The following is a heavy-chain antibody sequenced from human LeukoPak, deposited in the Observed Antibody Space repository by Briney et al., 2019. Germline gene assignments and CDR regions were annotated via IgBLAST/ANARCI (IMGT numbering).Heavy chain of an antibody. D-gene: IGHD6-19*01. V-gene: IGHV4-59*01. Sequence: PSETLSLTCTVSGGSISSYYWSWLGQPPGKGLEWIGYIYYSGSTNYNPSLKSRVTISVDTSKNQFSLKLSSVTAADTAVYYCAAGSSGHGVWFDPWGQGTLVTVSS. J-gene: IGHJ5*02. CDR1: GGSISSYY. CDR3: AAGSSGHGVWFDP. CDR2: IYYSGST.